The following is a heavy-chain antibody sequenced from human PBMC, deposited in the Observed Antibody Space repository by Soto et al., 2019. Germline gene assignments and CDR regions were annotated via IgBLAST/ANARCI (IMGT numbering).Heavy chain of an antibody. CDR1: GFTVSSNY. CDR2: IYSGGST. D-gene: IGHD4-17*01. J-gene: IGHJ4*02. V-gene: IGHV3-53*02. CDR3: ARESGGGTTVTTFHFDY. Sequence: EVQLVETGGGLIQPGGSLRLSCAASGFTVSSNYMSWVRQAPGKGLEWVSVIYSGGSTYYADSVKGRFTISRDNSKNTRYLQMNSLRAEDTAVYYCARESGGGTTVTTFHFDYWGQGTLVTVSS.